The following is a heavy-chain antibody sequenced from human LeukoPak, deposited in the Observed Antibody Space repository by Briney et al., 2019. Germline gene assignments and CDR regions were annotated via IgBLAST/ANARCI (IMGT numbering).Heavy chain of an antibody. Sequence: ASVKVSCKASGYTFTSYAISWVRQAPGQGLEWMGWISGHNDDTNYAQRLQGRVTMTTDTSTSTAYMELRSLRSDDTAVYYCARAGCCSGGSCYPYYYYYYMDVWGKGTTVTVSS. D-gene: IGHD2-15*01. CDR1: GYTFTSYA. V-gene: IGHV1-18*01. J-gene: IGHJ6*03. CDR3: ARAGCCSGGSCYPYYYYYYMDV. CDR2: ISGHNDDT.